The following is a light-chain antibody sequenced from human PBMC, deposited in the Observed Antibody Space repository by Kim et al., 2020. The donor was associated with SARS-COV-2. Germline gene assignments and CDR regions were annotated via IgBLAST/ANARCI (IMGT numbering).Light chain of an antibody. V-gene: IGLV2-14*01. CDR2: DVS. CDR3: SSYTSSSTYV. CDR1: SSDVGGYNY. Sequence: QSALTQPASVSGSPGQSITISCTGTSSDVGGYNYVSWYQQHPGKAPKLMIYDVSKRPSGVSNRFSGSKSGNTASLTISGLQPEDETDYYCSSYTSSSTYVFGTGTKVTVL. J-gene: IGLJ1*01.